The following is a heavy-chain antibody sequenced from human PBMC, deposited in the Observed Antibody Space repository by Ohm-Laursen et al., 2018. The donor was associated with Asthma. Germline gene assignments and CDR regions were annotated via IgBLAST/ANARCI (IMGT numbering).Heavy chain of an antibody. J-gene: IGHJ5*01. V-gene: IGHV1-18*01. CDR3: ARENEDNCSARPFDS. Sequence: ASVKVSCNASGYAFSKHEMNWVRQAPGQGLEWMGFISIYNGDTHIAQKFQGRVTITTDTSTNTAYMELRSLTSDDTAVYYCARENEDNCSARPFDSWGQGTLVTVSS. CDR1: GYAFSKHE. CDR2: ISIYNGDT. D-gene: IGHD1-20*01.